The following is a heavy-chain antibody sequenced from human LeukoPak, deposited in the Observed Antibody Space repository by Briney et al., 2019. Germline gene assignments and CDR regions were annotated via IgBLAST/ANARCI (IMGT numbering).Heavy chain of an antibody. CDR3: AKGEYSSSWYQGIDY. J-gene: IGHJ4*02. D-gene: IGHD6-13*01. V-gene: IGHV3-30*02. CDR1: GFTFSSYW. Sequence: GGSLRLSCAASGFTFSSYWMSWVRQAPGKGLEWVAFIRYDGSNKYYADSVKGRFTISRDNSKNTLYLQMNSLRAEDTAVYYCAKGEYSSSWYQGIDYWGQGTLVTVSS. CDR2: IRYDGSNK.